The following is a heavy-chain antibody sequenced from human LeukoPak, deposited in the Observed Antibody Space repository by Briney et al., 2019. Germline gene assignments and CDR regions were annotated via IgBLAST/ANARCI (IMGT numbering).Heavy chain of an antibody. Sequence: SETLSLTCTVSGGSISSSSYYWGWIRQPPGKGLEWIGSIYYSGSTYYNPSLKSRVTISVDTSKNQFSLKLSSVTAADTAVYYCARLLWFGESGDWLDPWGQGTLVTVSS. CDR2: IYYSGST. CDR1: GGSISSSSYY. V-gene: IGHV4-39*01. J-gene: IGHJ5*02. CDR3: ARLLWFGESGDWLDP. D-gene: IGHD3-10*01.